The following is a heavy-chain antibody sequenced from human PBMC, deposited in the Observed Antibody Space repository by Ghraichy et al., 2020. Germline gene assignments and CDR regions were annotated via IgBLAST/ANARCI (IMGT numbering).Heavy chain of an antibody. CDR1: GFTFGDYA. Sequence: GGSLRLSCSASGFTFGDYAMAWFRQAPGKGLEWVCFIRNKPDGGTTNYAASVRGRFTISRDDSNSIAYLQMNSLKNEDTAVYYCTRDRPLDYWGQGTLVTVSS. CDR3: TRDRPLDY. CDR2: IRNKPDGGTT. V-gene: IGHV3-49*03. J-gene: IGHJ4*02.